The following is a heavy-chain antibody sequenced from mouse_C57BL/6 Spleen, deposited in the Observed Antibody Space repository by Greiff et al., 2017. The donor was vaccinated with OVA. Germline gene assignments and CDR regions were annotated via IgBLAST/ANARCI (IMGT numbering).Heavy chain of an antibody. CDR3: TGDGNYEGY. CDR2: IRLKSDNYAT. J-gene: IGHJ4*01. CDR1: GFTFSNYW. D-gene: IGHD2-1*01. Sequence: EVQLQESGGGLVQPGGSMKLSCVASGFTFSNYWMNWVRQSPEKGLEWVAQIRLKSDNYATHYAESVKGRFTISRDDSKSSVYLQMNNLRAEDTGIYYCTGDGNYEGYWGQGTSVTVSS. V-gene: IGHV6-3*01.